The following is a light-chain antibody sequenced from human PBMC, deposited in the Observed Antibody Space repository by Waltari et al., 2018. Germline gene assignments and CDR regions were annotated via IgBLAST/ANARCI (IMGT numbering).Light chain of an antibody. J-gene: IGLJ7*01. CDR2: EDS. CDR3: GTWDSSLSGAV. CDR1: HSNIGTNC. Sequence: QSVLTQPPSVSAAPGQRVTISCSGGHSNIGTNCVSWYRQFPGTAPKLLIYEDSERPSGFPGRFSGSKSGTSATLDITGLQAGDEADYYCGTWDSSLSGAVFGGGTHLTVL. V-gene: IGLV1-51*02.